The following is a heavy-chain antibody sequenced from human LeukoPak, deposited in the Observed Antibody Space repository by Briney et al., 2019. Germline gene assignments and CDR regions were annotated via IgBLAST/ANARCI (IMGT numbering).Heavy chain of an antibody. CDR3: AKEDLAYCGGDCYPTLDY. Sequence: QPGRSRRLSCAASGFTFGSDGMHWVRQAPGKGMEWVAVISYDGSNKYYADSVKGRFTISRDNSKNTLYLQMNSLRAEDTAVYYCAKEDLAYCGGDCYPTLDYWGQGTLVTVSS. D-gene: IGHD2-21*02. CDR1: GFTFGSDG. CDR2: ISYDGSNK. J-gene: IGHJ4*02. V-gene: IGHV3-30*18.